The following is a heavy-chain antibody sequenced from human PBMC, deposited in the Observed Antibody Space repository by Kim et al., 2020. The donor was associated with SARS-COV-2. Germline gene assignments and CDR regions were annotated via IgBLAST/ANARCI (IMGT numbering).Heavy chain of an antibody. D-gene: IGHD3-10*01. CDR2: INHSGST. J-gene: IGHJ5*02. CDR1: GGSFSGYY. CDR3: ARGPTTMVRGVIRRNWFDP. V-gene: IGHV4-34*01. Sequence: SENLSLTCAVYGGSFSGYYWSWIRQPPGKGLEWIGEINHSGSTNYNPSLKSRVTISVDTSKNQFSLKLSSVTAADTAVYYCARGPTTMVRGVIRRNWFDPWGQGTLVTVSS.